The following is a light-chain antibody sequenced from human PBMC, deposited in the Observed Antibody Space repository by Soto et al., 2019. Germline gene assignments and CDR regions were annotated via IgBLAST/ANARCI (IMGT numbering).Light chain of an antibody. J-gene: IGKJ2*01. Sequence: DIQMTQSPSSLSASVGDRVTITCRASQSISKSLNWYQQKPGRAPTLLISVASTLHSGVPSRFSGSGSGTDLTLTISRLQREDFATYYCQQSYSTPPMYTFGQGTKLEIK. CDR1: QSISKS. CDR2: VAS. V-gene: IGKV1-39*01. CDR3: QQSYSTPPMYT.